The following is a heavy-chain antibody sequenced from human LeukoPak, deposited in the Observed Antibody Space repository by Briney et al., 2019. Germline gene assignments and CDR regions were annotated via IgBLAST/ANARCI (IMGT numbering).Heavy chain of an antibody. CDR2: TYYSGST. Sequence: SETLSLTCTVSGGSISSSSYYWGWIRQPPGKGLEWIGSTYYSGSTYYNPSLKSRVTISVDTSKNQFSLKLSSVTAADTAVYYCARRALYRIDYWGQGTLVTVSS. D-gene: IGHD3-16*01. J-gene: IGHJ4*02. CDR3: ARRALYRIDY. CDR1: GGSISSSSYY. V-gene: IGHV4-39*01.